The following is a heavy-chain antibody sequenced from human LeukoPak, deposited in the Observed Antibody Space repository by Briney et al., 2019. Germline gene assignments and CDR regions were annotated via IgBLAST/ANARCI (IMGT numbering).Heavy chain of an antibody. CDR1: GVTFSSYA. J-gene: IGHJ5*02. D-gene: IGHD3-10*01. CDR2: ISGSGGST. CDR3: AKLGSYGSGSYPNWFDP. V-gene: IGHV3-23*01. Sequence: GGSLRLSCAASGVTFSSYAMSWVRQAPGKGLEWVSGISGSGGSTHYADSVKGRFTISRDNSKNTLYLQMNSLRAEDTAVYYCAKLGSYGSGSYPNWFDPWGQGTLVTVSS.